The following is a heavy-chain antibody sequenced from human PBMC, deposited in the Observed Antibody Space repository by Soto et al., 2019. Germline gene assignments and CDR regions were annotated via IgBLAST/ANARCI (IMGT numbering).Heavy chain of an antibody. CDR1: GFTFSGSA. D-gene: IGHD4-17*01. CDR2: IRTKANDYAT. CDR3: TPTVTLRGFYY. Sequence: EVQLVESGGGLVQPGGSLKLSCAASGFTFSGSAMHWVRQASGKGLEWVGRIRTKANDYATVYSASVKGRFTISRDDSKNTAYLQMSSLRPEDTALYYCTPTVTLRGFYYWGQGTLVTVSS. J-gene: IGHJ4*02. V-gene: IGHV3-73*02.